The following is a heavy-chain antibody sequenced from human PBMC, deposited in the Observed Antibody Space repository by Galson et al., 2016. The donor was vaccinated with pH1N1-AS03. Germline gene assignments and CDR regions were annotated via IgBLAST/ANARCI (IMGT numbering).Heavy chain of an antibody. Sequence: SLRLSCAASGFTFEDHAMHWVRQIPGRGLEWVSHISWNSGKLGYAASVNGRFTISRDNAKNYVYLQMNRLRLEDTALYYCARDRLWSGDNEPFDLWGQGTVVTVS. J-gene: IGHJ3*01. CDR1: GFTFEDHA. CDR3: ARDRLWSGDNEPFDL. D-gene: IGHD3-10*01. V-gene: IGHV3-9*01. CDR2: ISWNSGKL.